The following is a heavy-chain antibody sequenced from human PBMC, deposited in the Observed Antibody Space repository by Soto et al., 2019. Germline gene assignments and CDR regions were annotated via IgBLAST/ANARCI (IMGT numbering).Heavy chain of an antibody. CDR2: IWYDGSNK. CDR3: ARHYYDSSGTIGFDP. D-gene: IGHD3-22*01. V-gene: IGHV3-33*01. Sequence: QVQLVESGGGVVQPGRSLRFSCAASGFTFSSYGMHWVRQAPGKGLEWVAVIWYDGSNKYYADSVKGRFTISRDNSKNTLYLQMNSLRAEDTAVYYCARHYYDSSGTIGFDPWGQGTLVTVSS. J-gene: IGHJ5*02. CDR1: GFTFSSYG.